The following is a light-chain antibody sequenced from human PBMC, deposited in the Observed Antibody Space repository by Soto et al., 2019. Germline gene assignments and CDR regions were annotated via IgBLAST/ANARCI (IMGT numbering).Light chain of an antibody. CDR1: RSLVYSDGNTS. CDR2: EVS. V-gene: IGKV2-30*01. J-gene: IGKJ1*01. CDR3: MQGTNWRT. Sequence: FVMTQSTLPLPVTLGQPASNSCRSSRSLVYSDGNTSLNWFQQRPGQSPRRLIFEVSNRDSGVPDRFCGSASGTDFTLKISRVEAEDVGVYYCMQGTNWRTFGQGTKVDIK.